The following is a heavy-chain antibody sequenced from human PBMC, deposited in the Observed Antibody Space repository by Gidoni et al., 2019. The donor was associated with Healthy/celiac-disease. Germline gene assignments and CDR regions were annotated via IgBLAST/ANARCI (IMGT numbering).Heavy chain of an antibody. CDR1: GGSISSSSYY. V-gene: IGHV4-39*01. CDR2: IYYSGST. Sequence: QLQLQESGPGLVKPSETLSLTCTVSGGSISSSSYYWGWIRPPPGKGLEWIGSIYYSGSTYYNPSLKRRVTISVDTSKNQFSLKLSSVTAAYTAVYYCARHLYVDTAMVGWFDPWGQGTLVTVSS. D-gene: IGHD5-18*01. J-gene: IGHJ5*02. CDR3: ARHLYVDTAMVGWFDP.